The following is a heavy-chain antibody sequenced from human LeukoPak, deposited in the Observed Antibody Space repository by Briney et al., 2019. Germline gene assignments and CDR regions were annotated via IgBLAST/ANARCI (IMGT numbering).Heavy chain of an antibody. Sequence: ASVKVSCMASGYTFTSYAMNWVRQAPGQGLEWMGWINTNTGNPTYAQGFTGRFVFSLDTSVSTAYLQISSLKAEDTAVYYCARGKGTLGYCSSTSCYPMGDAFDIWGQGTMVTVSS. J-gene: IGHJ3*02. CDR2: INTNTGNP. CDR1: GYTFTSYA. V-gene: IGHV7-4-1*02. D-gene: IGHD2-2*01. CDR3: ARGKGTLGYCSSTSCYPMGDAFDI.